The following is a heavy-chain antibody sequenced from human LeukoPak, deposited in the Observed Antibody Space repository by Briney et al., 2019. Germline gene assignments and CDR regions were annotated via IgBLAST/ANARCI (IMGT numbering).Heavy chain of an antibody. CDR3: SRGPIQLWVHNGVDV. Sequence: GGSLRLSCAASGFNFGDHAMTWVRQAPGKGLEWVGFIRSKAYRGTTEYAASVKGRFTISRDDSKSVVYLQMNSLKSEDTAVYYCSRGPIQLWVHNGVDVWGQGTTVTVSS. V-gene: IGHV3-49*04. CDR2: IRSKAYRGTT. J-gene: IGHJ6*02. CDR1: GFNFGDHA. D-gene: IGHD5-18*01.